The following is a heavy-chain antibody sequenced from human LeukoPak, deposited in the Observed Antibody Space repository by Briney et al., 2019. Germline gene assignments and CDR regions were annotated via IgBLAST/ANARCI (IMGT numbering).Heavy chain of an antibody. D-gene: IGHD3-22*01. V-gene: IGHV3-33*06. J-gene: IGHJ4*02. CDR3: AKDYRGYYDSSAWDY. CDR1: GCXFSSYA. CDR2: MCYDGSNK. Sequence: GGSLRLSCAASGCXFSSYAIHWVRQAPGKGLEWVAVMCYDGSNKDYTDPVKGRFTISRDNAKNRLHLQMNSLRAEDTAVYYCAKDYRGYYDSSAWDYWGQGTLVTVSS.